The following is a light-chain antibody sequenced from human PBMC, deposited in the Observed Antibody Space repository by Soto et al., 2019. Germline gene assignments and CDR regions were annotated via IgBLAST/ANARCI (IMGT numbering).Light chain of an antibody. J-gene: IGKJ5*01. CDR2: KVS. CDR1: QSLVNRDGNTY. V-gene: IGKV2D-30*01. CDR3: MQGTHWPPT. Sequence: DVVMTQSPLSLPVTLGQPASISCRSSQSLVNRDGNTYLSWFQQRPGQSPRRLIYKVSNWDSGVPDIFSGSGSGTDFTLKISRVEAEDIGVYFCMQGTHWPPTFGQGTRLEIK.